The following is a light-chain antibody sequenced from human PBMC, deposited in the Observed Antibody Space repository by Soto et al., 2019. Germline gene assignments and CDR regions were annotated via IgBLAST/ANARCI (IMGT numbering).Light chain of an antibody. CDR3: QKYNSAPWT. CDR1: QVISNY. CDR2: TAS. J-gene: IGKJ1*01. V-gene: IGKV1-27*01. Sequence: DIQMTQSPSSLSASVGDRVTITCRASQVISNYLAWYQQKPGKVPRLLIYTASTLQSGVPSRFSGSGSGTDFTLTISSLQPEDVATYYCQKYNSAPWTFGQGTKVESK.